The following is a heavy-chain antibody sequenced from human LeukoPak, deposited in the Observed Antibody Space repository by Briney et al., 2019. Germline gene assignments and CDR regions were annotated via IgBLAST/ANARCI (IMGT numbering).Heavy chain of an antibody. CDR3: AKGMAAAGRVFDY. CDR1: GFTFSSYG. J-gene: IGHJ4*02. Sequence: GGSLRLSCAASGFTFSSYGMHWVRQAPGKGLEWVAAIWYDGSNTYYADSVKGRFTISRDNSKNTLYLQMNSLRAEDTAVYYCAKGMAAAGRVFDYWGQGTLVTVSS. CDR2: IWYDGSNT. D-gene: IGHD6-13*01. V-gene: IGHV3-33*06.